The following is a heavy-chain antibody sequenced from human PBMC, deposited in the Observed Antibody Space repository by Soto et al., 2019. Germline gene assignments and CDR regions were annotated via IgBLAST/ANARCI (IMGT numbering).Heavy chain of an antibody. Sequence: ASVKVSCKASGYTFTSYAMHWVRQAPGQRLEWMGWINAGNGNTKYSQKFQGRVTITRDTSASTAYMELSSLRSEDTAVYYCARADYDFWSGYPTDYWGQGTLVTVSS. CDR1: GYTFTSYA. J-gene: IGHJ4*02. CDR2: INAGNGNT. D-gene: IGHD3-3*01. CDR3: ARADYDFWSGYPTDY. V-gene: IGHV1-3*01.